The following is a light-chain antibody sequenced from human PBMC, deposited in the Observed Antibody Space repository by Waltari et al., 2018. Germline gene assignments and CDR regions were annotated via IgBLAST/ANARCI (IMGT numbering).Light chain of an antibody. J-gene: IGKJ5*01. Sequence: IVLTQSPGTLSLSPGERATLSCRASQSVSNSYLAWYQQKPGQAPRLPIYGASSRATGIPDRFSGSGSGTDFTLTISRLEPEDFAVYYCQQYGRSPPITFGQGTRLEIK. CDR3: QQYGRSPPIT. CDR1: QSVSNSY. V-gene: IGKV3-20*01. CDR2: GAS.